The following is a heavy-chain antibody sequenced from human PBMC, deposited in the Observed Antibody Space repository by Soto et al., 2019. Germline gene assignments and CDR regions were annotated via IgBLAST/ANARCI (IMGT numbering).Heavy chain of an antibody. CDR2: ISAYNGNT. D-gene: IGHD3-22*01. CDR1: GYTFTSYG. J-gene: IGHJ4*01. Sequence: ASVKVSCKASGYTFTSYGISWVRQAPGQGLEWMGWISAYNGNTNYAQKLQGRVTMTTETSTSTAYMELRSLRSDDTAVYYCASPSYYDSSGYSLQGFAYWGHGTPVTVSS. CDR3: ASPSYYDSSGYSLQGFAY. V-gene: IGHV1-18*04.